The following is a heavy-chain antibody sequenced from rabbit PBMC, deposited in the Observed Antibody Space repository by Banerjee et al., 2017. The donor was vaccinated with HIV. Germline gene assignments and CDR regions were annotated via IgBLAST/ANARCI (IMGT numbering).Heavy chain of an antibody. J-gene: IGHJ4*01. Sequence: QSLEESGGDLVKPGASLTLTCTASGFSFSSSYWICWVRQAPGKGPEWIACIGTSSGSTYYASWAKGRFTISKTSSTTVTLQMTSLTAADTATYFCAREGAYASFADSTNLWGQGTLVTVS. CDR3: AREGAYASFADSTNL. CDR2: IGTSSGST. V-gene: IGHV1S40*01. D-gene: IGHD6-1*01. CDR1: GFSFSSSYW.